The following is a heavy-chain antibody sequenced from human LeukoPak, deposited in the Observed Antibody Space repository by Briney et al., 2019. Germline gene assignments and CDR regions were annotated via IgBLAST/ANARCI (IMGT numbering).Heavy chain of an antibody. CDR3: ARDYYDLGDY. V-gene: IGHV3-74*01. CDR2: ITSDGSST. D-gene: IGHD3-22*01. Sequence: PGGSLRLSCAASGFTFSGYWMNWVRQAPGKGLVWVSRITSDGSSTFYADSVKGRFTISRDNAKNTLLLQMNSLRVEDTAVYYCARDYYDLGDYCGQGTLVTVSS. J-gene: IGHJ4*02. CDR1: GFTFSGYW.